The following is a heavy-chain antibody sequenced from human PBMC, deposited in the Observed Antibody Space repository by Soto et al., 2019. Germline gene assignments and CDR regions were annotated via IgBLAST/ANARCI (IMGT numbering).Heavy chain of an antibody. J-gene: IGHJ3*02. CDR2: ICSGGSI. CDR1: GFTVSSNY. Sequence: GGSLRLSCAAPGFTVSSNYMSWVRQAPGKGLEWVSVICSGGSIYYADSVKGRFTISRDNAKNSLYLQTNSLRAEDTAVYYCARDLRDFWSGYEAAFDIWGQGTMVTVSS. D-gene: IGHD3-3*01. V-gene: IGHV3-66*01. CDR3: ARDLRDFWSGYEAAFDI.